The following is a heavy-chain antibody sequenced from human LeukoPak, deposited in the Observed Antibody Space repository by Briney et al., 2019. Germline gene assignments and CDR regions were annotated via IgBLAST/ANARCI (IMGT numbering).Heavy chain of an antibody. CDR2: IWYDGSNK. V-gene: IGHV3-33*06. Sequence: PGGSLRLSCAASGFTFSSYGIHWVRQAPGKGLEWVAVIWYDGSNKYYADSVKGRFTISRDNSKNTLYLQMNSLRAEDTAVYYCAKDPTGYYDFWSGYFPAGMDVWGKGTTVTVSS. D-gene: IGHD3-3*01. CDR1: GFTFSSYG. CDR3: AKDPTGYYDFWSGYFPAGMDV. J-gene: IGHJ6*04.